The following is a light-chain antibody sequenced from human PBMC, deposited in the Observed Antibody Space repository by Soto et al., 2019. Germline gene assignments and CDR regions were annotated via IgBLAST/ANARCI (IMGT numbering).Light chain of an antibody. J-gene: IGLJ1*01. Sequence: QSALTQPASVSGSPGQSITISCTGTSSDVGSYNLVSWYQQHPGKAPKLMIYDVSKRPSGLSNRFSASKSGNTASLTISGLQAEDEADYYCCSYARSSTYVFGTGTKLTVL. CDR1: SSDVGSYNL. V-gene: IGLV2-23*02. CDR3: CSYARSSTYV. CDR2: DVS.